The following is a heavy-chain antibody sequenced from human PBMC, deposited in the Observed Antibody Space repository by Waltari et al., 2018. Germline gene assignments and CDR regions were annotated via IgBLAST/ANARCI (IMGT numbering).Heavy chain of an antibody. CDR1: GGPFSSYT. CDR3: ARGYGGNSDFDY. CDR2: IIPILGIA. D-gene: IGHD4-17*01. J-gene: IGHJ4*02. V-gene: IGHV1-69*02. Sequence: QVQLVQSGAEVKKPGSSVKVSCKASGGPFSSYTISWVRQAPGQGLEWMGRIIPILGIANYAQKFQGRVTITADKSTSTAYMELSSLRSEDTAVYYCARGYGGNSDFDYWGQGTLVTVSS.